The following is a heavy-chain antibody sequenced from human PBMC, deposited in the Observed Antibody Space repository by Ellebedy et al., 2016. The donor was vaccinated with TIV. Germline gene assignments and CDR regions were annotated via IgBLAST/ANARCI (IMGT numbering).Heavy chain of an antibody. CDR3: ARGRQYFDSGAYYLDY. J-gene: IGHJ4*02. CDR2: ISHTGST. CDR1: AGSFSGYY. D-gene: IGHD3-22*01. Sequence: SETLSLXXAVYAGSFSGYYWSWIRQPPGKGLEWIAEISHTGSTNYNPSLKSRVTISVDTSKNQFSLKLSSVTAADTAVYYCARGRQYFDSGAYYLDYWGQGTRVTVSS. V-gene: IGHV4-34*01.